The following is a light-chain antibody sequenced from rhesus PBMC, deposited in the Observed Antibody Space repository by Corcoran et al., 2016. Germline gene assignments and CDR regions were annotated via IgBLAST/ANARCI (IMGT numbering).Light chain of an antibody. CDR1: TSDIGGYNF. J-gene: IGLJ6*01. CDR2: EVN. CDR3: SSYAGTISFV. Sequence: QAALTQPRSVSGSLGQSVTISCTGTTSDIGGYNFVSWYQHHPGTAPKLLLYEVNKRPSGVSDRFSGSKSGNTASLTISGLQTEDEADFYCSSYAGTISFVFGSGTRLTVL. V-gene: IGLV2-32*02.